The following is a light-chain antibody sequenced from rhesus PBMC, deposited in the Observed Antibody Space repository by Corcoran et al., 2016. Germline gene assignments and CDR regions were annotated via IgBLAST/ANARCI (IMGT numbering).Light chain of an antibody. CDR1: QGINKE. CDR2: AAS. V-gene: IGKV1-94*01. Sequence: DIQMTQSPSSLSASVGDRVTVTCRASQGINKELSWFQQNPGEAPTLLIFAASTLQTGVSSRFSGSGSGTDYTLTISSLQPEDVATYYCLQDSTAPYTFGQGTKVEIK. J-gene: IGKJ2*01. CDR3: LQDSTAPYT.